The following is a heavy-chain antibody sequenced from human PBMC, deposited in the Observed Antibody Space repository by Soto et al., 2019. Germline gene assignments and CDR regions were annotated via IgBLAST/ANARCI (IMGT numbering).Heavy chain of an antibody. J-gene: IGHJ4*02. V-gene: IGHV1-69*13. CDR3: ASPTGGDYANTGYYLFHY. CDR1: GGTFSNYA. CDR2: ISPFFYTT. D-gene: IGHD3-22*01. Sequence: GASVKVSCKASGGTFSNYAISWVRQAPGQGLEWMGGISPFFYTTVYAQKFQGRVTITADESTSTAYMELTSLRSEDTAIYYCASPTGGDYANTGYYLFHYWGQGTLVTVSS.